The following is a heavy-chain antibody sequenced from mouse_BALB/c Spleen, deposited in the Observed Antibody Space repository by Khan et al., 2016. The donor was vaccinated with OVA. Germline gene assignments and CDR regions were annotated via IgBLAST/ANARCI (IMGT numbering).Heavy chain of an antibody. CDR1: GYSFTGYY. CDR2: VNPNNGGT. J-gene: IGHJ1*01. Sequence: VQLQQSGPDLVQPGASVKISCKASGYSFTGYYIHWVKQSHGKSLEWIGRVNPNNGGTSYNQKFKGKAILTVDTSSNTAYMAHRSLTSADSAVYSCASYHGYFDVWGAGTTVTVSA. V-gene: IGHV1-26*01. D-gene: IGHD1-1*01. CDR3: ASYHGYFDV.